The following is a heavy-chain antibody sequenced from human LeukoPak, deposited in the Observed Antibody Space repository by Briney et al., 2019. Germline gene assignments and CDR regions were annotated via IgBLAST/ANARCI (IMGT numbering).Heavy chain of an antibody. CDR3: ARDPTTVTTIFDS. CDR1: GVSISAYY. Sequence: SETLSLTCSVSGVSISAYYWSWIRQPAGKGLEWVGRIYPGESIYASENTNYNPSLKSRVSMSGDTSKNQVSLKLRSVTAADTAVYYCARDPTTVTTIFDSWGQGTLVTVSS. V-gene: IGHV4-4*07. J-gene: IGHJ4*02. CDR2: IYPGESIYASENT. D-gene: IGHD4-17*01.